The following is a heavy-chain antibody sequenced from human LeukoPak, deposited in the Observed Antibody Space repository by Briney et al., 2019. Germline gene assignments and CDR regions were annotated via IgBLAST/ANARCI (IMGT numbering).Heavy chain of an antibody. D-gene: IGHD6-13*01. V-gene: IGHV3-72*01. J-gene: IGHJ4*02. CDR2: TRNKANSYTT. CDR3: ARESIAAAGTFDY. Sequence: GGSLRLSCAASGFTFSDHYMDWVRQAPGKGLEWVGRTRNKANSYTTEYAASVKGRFTISRDDSKNSLYLQMNSLKTEDTAVYYCARESIAAAGTFDYWGQGALVTVSS. CDR1: GFTFSDHY.